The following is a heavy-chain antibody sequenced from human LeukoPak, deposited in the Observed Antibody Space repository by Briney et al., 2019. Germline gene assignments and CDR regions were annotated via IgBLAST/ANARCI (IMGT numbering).Heavy chain of an antibody. J-gene: IGHJ4*02. D-gene: IGHD2-15*01. V-gene: IGHV3-11*01. Sequence: GGSLRLSCAASGFTFSDYYMSWIRQAPGKGLEWISYISGSGSTIYYADSVKGRFTISRDSAKNSLYLQINSLRADDTAVYYCARARYIEVPFDYWGQGTLVTVSP. CDR2: ISGSGSTI. CDR1: GFTFSDYY. CDR3: ARARYIEVPFDY.